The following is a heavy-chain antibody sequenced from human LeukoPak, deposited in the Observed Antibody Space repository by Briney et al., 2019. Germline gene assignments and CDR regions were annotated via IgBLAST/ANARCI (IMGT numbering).Heavy chain of an antibody. CDR2: FDPEDGET. V-gene: IGHV1-24*01. J-gene: IGHJ4*02. CDR3: ATSPGIADY. Sequence: ASVKVSCKVSGYTLTELSMHWVRQAPGKGLEWMGGFDPEDGETIYAQKFQGRVTVTEDTSTDTAYMELSSLRSEDTAVYYCATSPGIADYWGQGTLVTVSS. D-gene: IGHD6-13*01. CDR1: GYTLTELS.